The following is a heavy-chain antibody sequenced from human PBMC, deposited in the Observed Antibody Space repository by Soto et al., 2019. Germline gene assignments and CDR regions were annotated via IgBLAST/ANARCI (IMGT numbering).Heavy chain of an antibody. D-gene: IGHD1-26*01. CDR1: GGSISSTNW. Sequence: QVQLQQSGPRLVKPSGTLSLTCYVSGGSISSTNWWSWVRQPPGKGLEWVGEIYHTGNTNYNPSVRSHVTITVDESNTEFSLNLRAVPGADTAVYYCATLPPRIEGRLLPTPTWGQGILVTVSS. CDR2: IYHTGNT. CDR3: ATLPPRIEGRLLPTPT. J-gene: IGHJ4*02. V-gene: IGHV4-4*02.